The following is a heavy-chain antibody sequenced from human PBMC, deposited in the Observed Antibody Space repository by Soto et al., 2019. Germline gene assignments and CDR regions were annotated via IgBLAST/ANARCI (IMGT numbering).Heavy chain of an antibody. CDR2: IYYSGST. V-gene: IGHV4-59*08. CDR1: GGSISSYY. CDR3: ARGPVAGIIDY. Sequence: SETLSLTCTVSGGSISSYYWSWIRQPPGKGLEWIGYIYYSGSTNYNPSLKIRVTLSVDTSKNQFSLKLSSVTAADTAVYYCARGPVAGIIDYWGQGTLVTVSS. D-gene: IGHD6-19*01. J-gene: IGHJ4*02.